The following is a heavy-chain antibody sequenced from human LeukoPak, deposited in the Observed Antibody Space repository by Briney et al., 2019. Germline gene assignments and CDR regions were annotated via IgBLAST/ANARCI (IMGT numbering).Heavy chain of an antibody. Sequence: SETLSLTCTVSGYSISSGYYWGWIRQPPGKGLEWIGNIYPTGSTYYNPSLKSRVTISVDTSKNQFSLKVSSVSAADTAVYYCARDFLYGGYDYWGQGTLVTVSS. J-gene: IGHJ4*02. CDR1: GYSISSGYY. CDR2: IYPTGST. V-gene: IGHV4-38-2*02. CDR3: ARDFLYGGYDY. D-gene: IGHD5-12*01.